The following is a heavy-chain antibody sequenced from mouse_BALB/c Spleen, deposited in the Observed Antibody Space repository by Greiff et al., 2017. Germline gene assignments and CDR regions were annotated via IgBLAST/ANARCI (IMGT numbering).Heavy chain of an antibody. D-gene: IGHD1-2*01. CDR3: AREHYYGYDAMDY. V-gene: IGHV5-6-3*01. CDR2: INSNGGST. J-gene: IGHJ4*01. CDR1: GFTFSSYG. Sequence: DVMLVESGGGLVQPGGSLKLSCAASGFTFSSYGMSWVRQTPDKRLELVATINSNGGSTYYPDSVKGRFTISRDNAKNTLYLQMSSLKSEDTAMYYCAREHYYGYDAMDYWGQGTSVTVSS.